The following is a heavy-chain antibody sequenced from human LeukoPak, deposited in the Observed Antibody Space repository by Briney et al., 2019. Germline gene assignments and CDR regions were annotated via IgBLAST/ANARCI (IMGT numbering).Heavy chain of an antibody. D-gene: IGHD2-2*01. CDR1: GFTFSSYG. Sequence: GRSLRLSCAASGFTFSSYGMHWVRQAPGKGLEWVANIKEDGSEKHYVDSVKGRFTISRDNAKNSLYLQMNSLRAEDTAVYYCARDNRDIVVVTAAMGDYYYYGMDVWGQGTTVIVSS. V-gene: IGHV3-7*05. J-gene: IGHJ6*02. CDR2: IKEDGSEK. CDR3: ARDNRDIVVVTAAMGDYYYYGMDV.